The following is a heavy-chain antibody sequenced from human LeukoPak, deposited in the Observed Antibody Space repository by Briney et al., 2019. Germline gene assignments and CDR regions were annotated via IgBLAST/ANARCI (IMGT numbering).Heavy chain of an antibody. CDR3: ARDYYDILTGYYNVDY. Sequence: GGSLRLSCAASGFTFSSYSMNWVRQAPGKGLEWVSSISSSSSYIYYADSVKGRFTISRDNAKNSLYLQMNSLRAEDTAVYYCARDYYDILTGYYNVDYWGQGTLVTVSS. D-gene: IGHD3-9*01. CDR2: ISSSSSYI. CDR1: GFTFSSYS. V-gene: IGHV3-21*01. J-gene: IGHJ4*02.